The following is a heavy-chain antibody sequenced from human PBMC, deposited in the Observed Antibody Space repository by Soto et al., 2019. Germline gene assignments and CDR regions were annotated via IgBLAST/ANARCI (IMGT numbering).Heavy chain of an antibody. Sequence: ASVKVSCKASGYTFTSYGISWVRQAPGQGLEWMGWISAYNGNTNYAQKLQGRVTMTTDNSKSTLYLQMNSLRAEDTAVYYCTRDYTTFWSPAYWGQGTLVTVSS. V-gene: IGHV1-18*01. D-gene: IGHD3-16*01. CDR3: TRDYTTFWSPAY. J-gene: IGHJ4*01. CDR1: GYTFTSYG. CDR2: ISAYNGNT.